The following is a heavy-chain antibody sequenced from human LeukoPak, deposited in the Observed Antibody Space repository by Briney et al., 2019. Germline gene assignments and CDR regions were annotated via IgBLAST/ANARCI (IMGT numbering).Heavy chain of an antibody. Sequence: ASVKVSCKASGYTFTGYYMHWVRQAPGQGLEWMGIINPSGGSTSYAQKFQGRVTMTRDTSTSTVYMELNSLRSEDTAVYYCARDSVGGGDCYSWGQGTLVTVSS. V-gene: IGHV1-46*01. D-gene: IGHD2-21*02. CDR3: ARDSVGGGDCYS. CDR2: INPSGGST. CDR1: GYTFTGYY. J-gene: IGHJ5*02.